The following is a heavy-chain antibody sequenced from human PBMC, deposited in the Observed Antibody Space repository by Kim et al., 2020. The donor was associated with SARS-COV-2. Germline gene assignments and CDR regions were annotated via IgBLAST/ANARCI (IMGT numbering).Heavy chain of an antibody. D-gene: IGHD4-17*01. Sequence: GGSLRLSCAASGFTFSSYAMHWVRQAPGKGLEWVAVISYDGSNKYYADSVKGRFTISRDNSKNTLYLQMNSLRAEDTAVYYCARDWGDDYGDYRGGMDVWGQGTTVTVSS. CDR1: GFTFSSYA. CDR2: ISYDGSNK. V-gene: IGHV3-30*04. J-gene: IGHJ6*02. CDR3: ARDWGDDYGDYRGGMDV.